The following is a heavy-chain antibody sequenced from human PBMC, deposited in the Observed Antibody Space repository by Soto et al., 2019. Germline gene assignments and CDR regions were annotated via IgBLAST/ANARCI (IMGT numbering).Heavy chain of an antibody. J-gene: IGHJ3*02. V-gene: IGHV1-3*01. D-gene: IGHD1-26*01. CDR3: ARELGAGPLPDAFDI. Sequence: GASVKVSCKASGYTFTSYAMHWVRQAPGQRLEWMGWINAGNGNTKYSQKFQGRVTITRDTTASTAYMGLSSLRSEDTAVYYCARELGAGPLPDAFDIWGQGTMVTVSS. CDR1: GYTFTSYA. CDR2: INAGNGNT.